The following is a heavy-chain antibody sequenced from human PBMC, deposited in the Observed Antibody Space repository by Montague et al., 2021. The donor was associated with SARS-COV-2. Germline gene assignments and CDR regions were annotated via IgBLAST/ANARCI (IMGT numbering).Heavy chain of an antibody. CDR3: ARDLDVRQDSGAYYGAFDV. D-gene: IGHD3-10*01. CDR2: IKTDGNDR. Sequence: SLRLSCAASGFQFSRYWMTWVRQAPGKGLEWVANIKTDGNDRPYLDSVKGRFTVSRDNAKNSLYLQMNGLSAEDTAVYYCARDLDVRQDSGAYYGAFDVWGQGTMVTVSS. CDR1: GFQFSRYW. J-gene: IGHJ3*01. V-gene: IGHV3-7*01.